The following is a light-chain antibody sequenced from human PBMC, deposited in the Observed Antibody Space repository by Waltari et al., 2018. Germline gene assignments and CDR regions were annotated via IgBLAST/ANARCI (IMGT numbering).Light chain of an antibody. CDR1: SSNIGAGYD. CDR3: QSSDSSLRAV. CDR2: GTT. J-gene: IGLJ2*01. V-gene: IGLV1-40*01. Sequence: QSVLTQPPSVSGAPGQRISISCTGTSSNIGAGYDVHWYQQLPGAAPKLLIYGTTNRPSGVPDRFSGSKSGSSASLAITGLRPEDEADYYCQSSDSSLRAVFGGGTKVTVL.